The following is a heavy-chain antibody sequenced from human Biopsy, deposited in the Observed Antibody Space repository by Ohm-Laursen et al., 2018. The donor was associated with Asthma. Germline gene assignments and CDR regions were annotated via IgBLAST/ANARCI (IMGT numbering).Heavy chain of an antibody. Sequence: SSVKVSCKTLGGTFNTYVIGWVRQAPGRGLEWMGGINSVFGTTTYPQKFQDRVTITADDSTSTVYMELSSLRSEDTAVYYCARKAGSCISRTCYSLDFWGQRTLVTVSS. CDR3: ARKAGSCISRTCYSLDF. V-gene: IGHV1-69*01. D-gene: IGHD2-2*01. J-gene: IGHJ4*02. CDR2: INSVFGTT. CDR1: GGTFNTYV.